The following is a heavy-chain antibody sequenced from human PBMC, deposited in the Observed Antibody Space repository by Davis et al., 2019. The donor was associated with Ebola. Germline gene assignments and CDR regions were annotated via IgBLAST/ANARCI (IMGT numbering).Heavy chain of an antibody. CDR1: GYTFTSYN. V-gene: IGHV1-3*01. CDR3: ARGGYFDSSLYFGY. J-gene: IGHJ4*02. CDR2: INPDNGKT. D-gene: IGHD3-22*01. Sequence: ASVKVSCKASGYTFTSYNLNWVRQAPGQRLEWLGWINPDNGKTKYPQEFQGRVTITRDKSATTVFLDLSNLRPEDTAVYFCARGGYFDSSLYFGYWGQGSLVTVSS.